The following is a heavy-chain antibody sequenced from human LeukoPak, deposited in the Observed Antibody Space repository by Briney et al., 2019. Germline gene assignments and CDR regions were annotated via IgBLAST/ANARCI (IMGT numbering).Heavy chain of an antibody. CDR2: AGWAGGTT. Sequence: GGSLRLSCATSGFNFDRYTIHWVRQAPGKGLEWVSLAGWAGGTTFYSDSVRGRFTISRDSGRKSVYLQMNSLTTDDTAFYFCAKELDTMFFDYWGQGALVTVST. J-gene: IGHJ4*02. CDR3: AKELDTMFFDY. V-gene: IGHV3-43*01. D-gene: IGHD3-10*02. CDR1: GFNFDRYT.